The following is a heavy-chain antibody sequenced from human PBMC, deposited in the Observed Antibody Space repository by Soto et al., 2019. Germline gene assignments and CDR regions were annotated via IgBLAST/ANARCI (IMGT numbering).Heavy chain of an antibody. Sequence: GGSLRLSCAASGFTFSGSAMHWVRQASGKGLEWVGRIRSKANSYATAYAASVKGRFTISRDDSKNTAYLQMNSLKTEDTAVYYCTREQQLVLYYCGMDVWGQGTTVTVSS. J-gene: IGHJ6*02. V-gene: IGHV3-73*01. CDR3: TREQQLVLYYCGMDV. CDR2: IRSKANSYAT. CDR1: GFTFSGSA. D-gene: IGHD6-13*01.